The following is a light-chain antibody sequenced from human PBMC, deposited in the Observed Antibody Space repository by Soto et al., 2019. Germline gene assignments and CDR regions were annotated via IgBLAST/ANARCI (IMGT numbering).Light chain of an antibody. Sequence: QSVLTQPRSLSGSPGHSGTISCTGTSSDVGGYNYVSWYQQHPGKAPKLMIYDVSKRPSGVPDRFSGSKSGNTASLTISGLQAEDEADYYCCSYAGSYTFVVFGGGTKVTVL. CDR2: DVS. J-gene: IGLJ2*01. CDR3: CSYAGSYTFVV. V-gene: IGLV2-11*01. CDR1: SSDVGGYNY.